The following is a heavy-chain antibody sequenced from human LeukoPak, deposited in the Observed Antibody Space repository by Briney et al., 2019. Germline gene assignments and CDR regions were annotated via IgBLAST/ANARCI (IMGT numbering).Heavy chain of an antibody. J-gene: IGHJ4*02. V-gene: IGHV5-51*01. CDR3: ARVQGAWELNLPDY. D-gene: IGHD1-26*01. CDR1: GYSFTSYW. Sequence: GGSLQISCKGSGYSFTSYWIGWVRQMPGKGLEWMGIIYPGDSDTRYSPSFQGQVTISADKSISTAYLQWSSPKASDTAMYYCARVQGAWELNLPDYWGQGTLVTVSS. CDR2: IYPGDSDT.